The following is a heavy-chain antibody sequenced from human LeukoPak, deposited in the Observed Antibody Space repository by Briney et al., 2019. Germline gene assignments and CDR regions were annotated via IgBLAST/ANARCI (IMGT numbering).Heavy chain of an antibody. D-gene: IGHD3-3*01. J-gene: IGHJ4*02. CDR2: ITVYNGNT. CDR1: GYSFTNYA. V-gene: IGHV1-18*01. CDR3: ARDIWRDSDY. Sequence: RASVKVSCKASGYSFTNYAISWVRQAPGQGLEWMGWITVYNGNTNYAQNLQGRVTMTTDTSTSTAYMELRSLRSDDTAVYYCARDIWRDSDYWGQGTLVSVSS.